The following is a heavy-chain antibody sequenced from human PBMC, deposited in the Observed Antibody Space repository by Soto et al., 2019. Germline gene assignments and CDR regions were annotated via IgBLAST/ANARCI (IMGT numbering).Heavy chain of an antibody. Sequence: PSETLSLTCAVYGGSFSGYYWSWIRQPPGKGLEWIGEINHSGSTNYNPSLKSRVTISVDTSKNQFSLKLSSVTAADTAVYYCARGRIVGATTGWFNPWGQGTLVTVSS. CDR1: GGSFSGYY. D-gene: IGHD1-26*01. CDR3: ARGRIVGATTGWFNP. CDR2: INHSGST. V-gene: IGHV4-34*01. J-gene: IGHJ5*02.